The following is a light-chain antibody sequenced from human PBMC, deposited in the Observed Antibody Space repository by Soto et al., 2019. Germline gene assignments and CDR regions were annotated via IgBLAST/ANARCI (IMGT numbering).Light chain of an antibody. Sequence: EVLMTQSPATLSVSPEERVILSCRASQRISNDLAWYQQKAGQAPRLLIYDASTRASGIPARFSGSGSGTEFTLTISSLQSEDFAVYCCQQYNSYPITLGQGTRLEN. V-gene: IGKV3-15*01. CDR3: QQYNSYPIT. J-gene: IGKJ5*01. CDR1: QRISND. CDR2: DAS.